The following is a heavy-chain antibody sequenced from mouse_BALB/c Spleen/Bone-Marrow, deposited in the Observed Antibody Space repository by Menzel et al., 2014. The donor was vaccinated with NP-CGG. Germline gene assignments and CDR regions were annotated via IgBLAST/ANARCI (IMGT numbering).Heavy chain of an antibody. CDR1: GYTFTDSY. D-gene: IGHD2-14*01. V-gene: IGHV1-26*01. Sequence: VQLQQSGPELVKPGASMKMSCKASGYTFTDSYMKWVKQSHGKSLEWIGDINPKNGDTFYSQEFKGKATLTVDKSSSTAYMQLDSLTSEDSAVYYCTMGVRLYWFFDVWGAGTPVTVSS. J-gene: IGHJ1*01. CDR2: INPKNGDT. CDR3: TMGVRLYWFFDV.